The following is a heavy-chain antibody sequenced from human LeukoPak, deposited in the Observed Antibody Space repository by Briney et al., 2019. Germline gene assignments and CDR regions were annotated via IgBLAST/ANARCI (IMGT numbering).Heavy chain of an antibody. CDR1: GFTFDDYA. Sequence: GGSLRLSCAASGFTFDDYAMHWVRQAPGEGVEWVSLISGDGGSTYYADSVKGRFTISRDNSKNSLYLQMNSLRTEDTALYYCAKVGSQTGTTSPFDYWGQGTLVTVSS. D-gene: IGHD1-1*01. V-gene: IGHV3-43*02. J-gene: IGHJ4*02. CDR3: AKVGSQTGTTSPFDY. CDR2: ISGDGGST.